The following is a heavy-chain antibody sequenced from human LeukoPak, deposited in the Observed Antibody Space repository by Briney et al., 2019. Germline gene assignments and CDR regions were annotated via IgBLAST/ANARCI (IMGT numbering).Heavy chain of an antibody. Sequence: SETLSLTCAVYGGSFSGYYWSWIRQPPGEGLEWIGEINHSGSTNYNPSLKSRVTISVDTSKNQFSLKLSSVTAADTAVYYCARGPTDSSGYYYWFDPWGQGTLVTVSS. CDR3: ARGPTDSSGYYYWFDP. D-gene: IGHD3-22*01. V-gene: IGHV4-34*01. J-gene: IGHJ5*02. CDR2: INHSGST. CDR1: GGSFSGYY.